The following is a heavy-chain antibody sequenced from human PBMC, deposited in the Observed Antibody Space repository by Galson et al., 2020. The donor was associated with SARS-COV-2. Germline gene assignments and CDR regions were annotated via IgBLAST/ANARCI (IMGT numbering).Heavy chain of an antibody. V-gene: IGHV4-31*03. CDR2: ISYSGST. CDR3: ARGHDNNGYYFDF. CDR1: GGSITRGDYY. Sequence: SETLSLTCTVSGGSITRGDYYWGWIRQQPGKGLEWIGSISYSGSTYYTPSLKSRVTLSVATSKNQFSLKVTSVTAADTALYYCARGHDNNGYYFDFCGQGTLVTVSS. D-gene: IGHD3-22*01. J-gene: IGHJ4*02.